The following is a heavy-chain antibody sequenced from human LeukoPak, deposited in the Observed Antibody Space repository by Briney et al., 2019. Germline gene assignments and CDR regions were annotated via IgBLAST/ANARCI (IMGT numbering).Heavy chain of an antibody. CDR2: INPNSGGT. CDR1: GYTFTGYY. CDR3: ARDRRAPQWLAYYFDY. D-gene: IGHD6-19*01. J-gene: IGHJ4*02. Sequence: ASVKVSCKTSGYTFTGYYMHWVRQAPGQGLEWMGWINPNSGGTNYAQKFQGRVTMTRDTSISTAYMELSRLRSDDTAVYYCARDRRAPQWLAYYFDYWGQGTLVTVSS. V-gene: IGHV1-2*02.